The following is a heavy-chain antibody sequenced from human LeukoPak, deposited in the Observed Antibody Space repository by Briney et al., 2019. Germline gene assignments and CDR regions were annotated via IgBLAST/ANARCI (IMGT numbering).Heavy chain of an antibody. CDR1: GYTFTSYG. J-gene: IGHJ6*02. D-gene: IGHD3-3*01. CDR3: ARESIGDYYYGMDV. CDR2: ISAYNGNT. Sequence: ASVKVSCKASGYTFTSYGISWVRQAPGQGLEWMGWISAYNGNTNYAQKLQGRVTMTTDTSTSTAYMELRSLRSDDTAVYYCARESIGDYYYGMDVWGQGTTVTVSS. V-gene: IGHV1-18*01.